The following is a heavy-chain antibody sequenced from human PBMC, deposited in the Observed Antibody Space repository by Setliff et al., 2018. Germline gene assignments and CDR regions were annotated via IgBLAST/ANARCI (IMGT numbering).Heavy chain of an antibody. CDR3: AKDRVNDGVWDFDS. CDR1: GFSFGAFT. V-gene: IGHV3-23*01. J-gene: IGHJ4*02. CDR2: IIQSGAT. D-gene: IGHD2-8*01. Sequence: PGGSLRLSFETSGFSFGAFTMNWVRQAPGKGLEWVSGIIQSGATFYADSVKGRFTISRDNSKSSVFLHINSVTAEDTAIYYCAKDRVNDGVWDFDSWGPGILVTVS.